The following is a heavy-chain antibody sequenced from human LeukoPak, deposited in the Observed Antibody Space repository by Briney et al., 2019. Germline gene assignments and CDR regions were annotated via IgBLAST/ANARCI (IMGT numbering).Heavy chain of an antibody. D-gene: IGHD1-26*01. V-gene: IGHV3-9*01. CDR2: INWNGGGT. Sequence: GGSLRLSCAATGYSFKDYGMHWVGQPPGKGLEWVSAINWNGGGTDYADSVKGRFTIFRDNAKNSLYLQLSSLRPEDTALYYCAKHLTATNTYIFFGLDVWGQGTSVTVSS. CDR3: AKHLTATNTYIFFGLDV. J-gene: IGHJ6*02. CDR1: GYSFKDYG.